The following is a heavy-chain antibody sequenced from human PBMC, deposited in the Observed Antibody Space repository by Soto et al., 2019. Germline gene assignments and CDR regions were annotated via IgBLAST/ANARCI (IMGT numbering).Heavy chain of an antibody. D-gene: IGHD5-12*01. CDR2: IIPILGIA. V-gene: IGHV1-69*02. CDR1: GGTFSSYT. Sequence: QVQLVQSGAEVKKPGSSVKVSCKASGGTFSSYTISWVRQAPGQGLEWMGRIIPILGIANYAQKFQGRVTITADKSTSTAYMELSSLRSEDTAVYYCAREEARWLQLDIWGQGTLVTVSS. CDR3: AREEARWLQLDI. J-gene: IGHJ4*02.